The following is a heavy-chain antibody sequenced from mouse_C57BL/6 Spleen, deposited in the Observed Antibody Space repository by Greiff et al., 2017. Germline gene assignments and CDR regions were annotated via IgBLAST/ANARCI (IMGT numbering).Heavy chain of an antibody. Sequence: QVQLQQPGAELVKPGASVKLSCKASGYTFTSYWLHWVKQRPAQGLEWIAMILPNSGSTNYNEKFKSKDTLTVDKSSNTAYMQLSSLTSEDSAVYYCARTGTYYLDYGGQGTTRTVSS. CDR2: ILPNSGST. D-gene: IGHD4-1*01. CDR1: GYTFTSYW. V-gene: IGHV1-64*01. CDR3: ARTGTYYLDY. J-gene: IGHJ2*01.